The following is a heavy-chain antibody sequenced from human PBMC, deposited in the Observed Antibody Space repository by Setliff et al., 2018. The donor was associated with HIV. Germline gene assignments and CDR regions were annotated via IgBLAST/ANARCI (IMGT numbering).Heavy chain of an antibody. CDR1: GGSISSSSYY. CDR3: ARVIAVAGTHSVDY. CDR2: IYYGGST. D-gene: IGHD6-19*01. J-gene: IGHJ4*02. V-gene: IGHV4-39*07. Sequence: LSLTCTVSGGSISSSSYYWGWIRQPPGKGLGWIASIYYGGSTYYNPSLKSRVSISVDTSKNQISLKVTSVTAADTAVYYCARVIAVAGTHSVDYWGQGTLVTVSS.